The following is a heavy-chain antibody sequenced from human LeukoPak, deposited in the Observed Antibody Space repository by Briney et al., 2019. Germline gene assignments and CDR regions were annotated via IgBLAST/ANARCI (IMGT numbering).Heavy chain of an antibody. CDR2: IYPGDSDT. CDR3: ARRGLPYCGGDCYFVAYDY. J-gene: IGHJ4*02. V-gene: IGHV5-51*01. CDR1: GYSFTSYW. D-gene: IGHD2-21*02. Sequence: GESLKISCKGSGYSFTSYWIGWVRRMPGKGLERMGIIYPGDSDTRYSPSFQGQVTISADKSISTAYLQWSSLKASDTAMYYCARRGLPYCGGDCYFVAYDYWGQGTLVTVSS.